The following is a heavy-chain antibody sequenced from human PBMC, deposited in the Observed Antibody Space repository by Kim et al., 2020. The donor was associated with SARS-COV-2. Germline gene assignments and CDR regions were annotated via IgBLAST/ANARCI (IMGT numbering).Heavy chain of an antibody. CDR2: IYHSGST. J-gene: IGHJ6*02. CDR3: ARAPRMVRGVIVGMDV. V-gene: IGHV4-4*02. Sequence: SETLSLTCAVSGGSISSSNWWSWVRQPPGKGLEWIGKIYHSGSTNYNPSPKSRVTISVDKSKNQFSLKLSSVTAADTAVYYCARAPRMVRGVIVGMDVWGQGTTVTVSS. CDR1: GGSISSSNW. D-gene: IGHD3-10*01.